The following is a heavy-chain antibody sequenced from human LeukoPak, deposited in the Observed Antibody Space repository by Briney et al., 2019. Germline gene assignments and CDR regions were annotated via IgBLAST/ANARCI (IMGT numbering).Heavy chain of an antibody. CDR2: WEN. D-gene: IGHD1-26*01. J-gene: IGHJ4*02. V-gene: IGHV4-61*01. CDR1: GASVSSGPYY. CDR3: ARETAERYRGSYFDY. Sequence: SETLSLTCTVSGASVSSGPYYWSWIRQPPGEGLEWIGWENNYNVSLKSRVIISVDRSKNQFSLTFISVTAADTAVYFCARETAERYRGSYFDYWGQGALVTVSS.